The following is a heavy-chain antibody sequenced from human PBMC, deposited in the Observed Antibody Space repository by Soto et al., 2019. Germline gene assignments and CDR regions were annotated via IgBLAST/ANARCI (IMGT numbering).Heavy chain of an antibody. CDR2: INAHSGGT. D-gene: IGHD6-6*01. V-gene: IGHV1-2*02. Sequence: ASVKVSCKASGFSFTGYYIHWLRQAPGQGLEWMGWINAHSGGTEYAQKFQGRVTLTRDTSIATAHLTLTSLTSDDTALYYCAKDLTRQLAYWLDPWGQGTQVTVSS. CDR3: AKDLTRQLAYWLDP. J-gene: IGHJ5*02. CDR1: GFSFTGYY.